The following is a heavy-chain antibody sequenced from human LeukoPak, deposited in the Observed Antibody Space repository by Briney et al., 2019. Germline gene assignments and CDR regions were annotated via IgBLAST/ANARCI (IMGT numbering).Heavy chain of an antibody. CDR1: GGTFSSYA. CDR3: ARDRGPCGGDCYSTFDI. CDR2: IIPIFGTA. Sequence: GASVKVSCKASGGTFSSYAISWVRQAPGQGLEWMGGIIPIFGTANYAQKFQGRVTITADESTSTAYMELSSLRSEDTAVYYCARDRGPCGGDCYSTFDIWGQGTMVTVSS. J-gene: IGHJ3*02. D-gene: IGHD2-21*02. V-gene: IGHV1-69*13.